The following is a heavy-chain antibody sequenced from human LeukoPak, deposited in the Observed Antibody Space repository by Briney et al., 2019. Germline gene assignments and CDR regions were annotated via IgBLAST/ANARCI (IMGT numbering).Heavy chain of an antibody. D-gene: IGHD6-13*01. V-gene: IGHV4-59*01. CDR2: IYYSGTT. CDR3: ARENSNSWYLDY. Sequence: SETLSLTCTVSGGSITSYYWSWIRQPPGKGLEWIGYIYYSGTTNYNPSLKSRVTISVDTSKNQFSLKLSSVTAADTAVYYCARENSNSWYLDYWGQGTLVTVSS. CDR1: GGSITSYY. J-gene: IGHJ4*02.